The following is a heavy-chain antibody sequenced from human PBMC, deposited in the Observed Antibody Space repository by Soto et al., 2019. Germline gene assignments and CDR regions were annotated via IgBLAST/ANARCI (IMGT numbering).Heavy chain of an antibody. D-gene: IGHD5-18*01. J-gene: IGHJ4*02. CDR3: ATGCRGDSSAPLLYFEF. CDR2: IIPIFGTA. V-gene: IGHV1-69*12. CDR1: GGTFSSNA. Sequence: QVQLVQSGAEVKKPGSSVKVTCKASGGTFSSNAISWVRQAPGQGLEWMGGIIPIFGTAHYAQKFQGRVTITADESTSTASMELSIRKSEDTALYYCATGCRGDSSAPLLYFEFWVQGTLVTVSA.